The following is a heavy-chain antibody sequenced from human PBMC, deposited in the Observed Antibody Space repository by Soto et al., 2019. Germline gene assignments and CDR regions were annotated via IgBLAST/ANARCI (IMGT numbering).Heavy chain of an antibody. CDR1: GGSFSAYS. V-gene: IGHV4-34*01. J-gene: IGHJ6*02. CDR3: ARARFDSWSHIYYGLDV. Sequence: SETLSLTCGVYGGSFSAYSWTWLRQSPGKGLEWIGEITHGGSTDYNPALKSRLVMSVDTSKNQFSLRVPSVTAADAAVYFCARARFDSWSHIYYGLDVWGQGTTVTVSS. D-gene: IGHD3-3*01. CDR2: ITHGGST.